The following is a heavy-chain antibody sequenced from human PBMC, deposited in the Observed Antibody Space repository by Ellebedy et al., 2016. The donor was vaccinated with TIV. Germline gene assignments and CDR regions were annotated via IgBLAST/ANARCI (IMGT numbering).Heavy chain of an antibody. D-gene: IGHD1-1*01. CDR3: ARVHCSITTCDYYYMDV. V-gene: IGHV4-4*07. CDR1: GGSVSRYF. CDR2: IFTSGSF. Sequence: SETLSLXXTVSGGSVSRYFWSWIRQPAGKGLEWIGRIFTSGSFNYNPSLMSRVTMSVVTSKNQISLRLNSVTTADTAVYYCARVHCSITTCDYYYMDVWGKGTTDTVSS. J-gene: IGHJ6*03.